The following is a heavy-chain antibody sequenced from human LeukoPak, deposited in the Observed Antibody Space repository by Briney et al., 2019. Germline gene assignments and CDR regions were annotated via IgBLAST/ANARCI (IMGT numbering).Heavy chain of an antibody. V-gene: IGHV4-34*01. J-gene: IGHJ3*02. Sequence: SETLSLTCAVYGGSFSGYYWSWLRQPPGKGLEWIGEINHSGSTNYNPSLKSRVTISVDTSKNQFSLKLSSVTAADTAVYYCARNYGFNAFDIWGQGTMVTVSS. CDR1: GGSFSGYY. D-gene: IGHD4-17*01. CDR3: ARNYGFNAFDI. CDR2: INHSGST.